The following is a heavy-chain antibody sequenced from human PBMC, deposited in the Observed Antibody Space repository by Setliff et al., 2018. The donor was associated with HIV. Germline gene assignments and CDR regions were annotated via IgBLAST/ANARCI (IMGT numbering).Heavy chain of an antibody. J-gene: IGHJ5*01. V-gene: IGHV3-7*03. CDR1: GFTFSSYW. CDR3: ARPLLRTNTVYGILGNWFDS. CDR2: TRQDEGEK. Sequence: PGGSLRLSCAASGFTFSSYWMGWVRQTPGKRLEWVANTRQDEGEKFYVDSVRGRFTISRDNAKNLLYLQMNSLRAEDTAVYYCARPLLRTNTVYGILGNWFDSWGRGTLVTVSS. D-gene: IGHD2-8*01.